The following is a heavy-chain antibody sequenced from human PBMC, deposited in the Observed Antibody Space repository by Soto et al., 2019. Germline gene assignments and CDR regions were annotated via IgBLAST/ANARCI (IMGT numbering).Heavy chain of an antibody. CDR2: IYYSGGT. CDR1: GGSISNSANH. D-gene: IGHD3-10*01. J-gene: IGHJ5*02. Sequence: QVQLQESGPGLVRPSQTLSLSCTVSGGSISNSANHWSWIRQHPGEGLEWIGYIYYSGGTYYSPSLKGRVTMSIDASKNQFSLKLSSVTAADKAVYYCAKGVRGVPNWFDPWGQGTLVTVSS. V-gene: IGHV4-31*03. CDR3: AKGVRGVPNWFDP.